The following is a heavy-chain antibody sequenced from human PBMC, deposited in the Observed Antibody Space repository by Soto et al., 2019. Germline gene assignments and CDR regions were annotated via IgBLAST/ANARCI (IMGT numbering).Heavy chain of an antibody. CDR2: INAGNGNT. V-gene: IGHV1-3*01. D-gene: IGHD1-1*01. CDR1: GYTFTSYA. Sequence: GASVKVSCKASGYTFTSYAMHWVRQAPGQRLEWMGWINAGNGNTKYSQKFQGRVTITRDTSASTAYMELSSLRSEDTAVYYCARKGRGTYYFAYWGQGTLVTVSS. CDR3: ARKGRGTYYFAY. J-gene: IGHJ4*02.